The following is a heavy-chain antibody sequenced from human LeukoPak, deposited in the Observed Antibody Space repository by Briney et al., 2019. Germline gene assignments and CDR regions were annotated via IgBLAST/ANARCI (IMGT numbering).Heavy chain of an antibody. V-gene: IGHV1-18*01. CDR1: GYTFTSYG. CDR2: ISAYNGNT. Sequence: ASVKVSCKASGYTFTSYGISWVPQAPGQGLEWMGWISAYNGNTNYAQKLQGRVTMTTDTSTSTAYMELRSLRSDDTAVYYCARVDGDYNYYYYGMDVWGQGTTVTVSS. CDR3: ARVDGDYNYYYYGMDV. J-gene: IGHJ6*02. D-gene: IGHD4-17*01.